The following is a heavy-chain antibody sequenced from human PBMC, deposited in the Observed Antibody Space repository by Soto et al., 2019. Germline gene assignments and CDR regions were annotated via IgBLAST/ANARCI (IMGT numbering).Heavy chain of an antibody. CDR2: VNPSGGHT. J-gene: IGHJ4*02. CDR3: SRGGHVVVVTAALDY. Sequence: QVQLVQSGAEVKKPGASMKVSCKASGDTFTDYYIHWVRQAPGQGLEWMGTVNPSGGHTTYAQHFMGRMTRTRDTSTSTLYLELTSLTSEDTAVYYCSRGGHVVVVTAALDYWGQGTLVTVSS. D-gene: IGHD2-21*02. V-gene: IGHV1-46*01. CDR1: GDTFTDYY.